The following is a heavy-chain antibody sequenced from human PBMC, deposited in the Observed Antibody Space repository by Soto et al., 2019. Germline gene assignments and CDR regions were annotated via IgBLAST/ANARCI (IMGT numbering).Heavy chain of an antibody. CDR1: GFIVSANY. CDR2: IYSGGNT. J-gene: IGHJ3*02. D-gene: IGHD6-19*01. CDR3: AKDSSGWYAAFDI. Sequence: GGSLRLSCAASGFIVSANYMSWVRQAPGKGLEWVSLIYSGGNTYYADSVKGRFTISRDHSKNTPYLQMNSLRAEDTAVYYCAKDSSGWYAAFDIWGQGTMVTVSS. V-gene: IGHV3-53*01.